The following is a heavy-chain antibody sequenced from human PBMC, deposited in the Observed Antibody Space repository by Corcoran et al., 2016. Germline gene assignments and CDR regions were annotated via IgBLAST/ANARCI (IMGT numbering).Heavy chain of an antibody. CDR2: IIPIFGTA. V-gene: IGHV1-69*06. J-gene: IGHJ6*02. Sequence: QVQLVQSGAEVKKPGSSVKVSCKASGGTFSSYAISWVRQAPGQGLEWMGGIIPIFGTANYAQKFQGRVTLTAGKSTSTDHMELSSLRSEEPAVYYCAGGFVRRGDSSDHYYYYGMDVWGQGTTVTVSS. CDR1: GGTFSSYA. CDR3: AGGFVRRGDSSDHYYYYGMDV. D-gene: IGHD6-19*01.